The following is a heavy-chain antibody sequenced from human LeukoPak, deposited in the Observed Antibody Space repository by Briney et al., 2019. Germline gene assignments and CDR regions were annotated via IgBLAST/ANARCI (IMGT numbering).Heavy chain of an antibody. D-gene: IGHD2-2*01. J-gene: IGHJ4*02. CDR2: IFYSGST. CDR3: ARDHPYCSSTSCYRGSDY. CDR1: GGSISSSGYY. V-gene: IGHV4-39*07. Sequence: PSETLSLTCTVSGGSISSSGYYWGWIRQPPGEGLEWIGSIFYSGSTYYNPSLKSRVTISVDTSKNQFSLKLSSVTAADTAVYYCARDHPYCSSTSCYRGSDYWGQGTLVTVSS.